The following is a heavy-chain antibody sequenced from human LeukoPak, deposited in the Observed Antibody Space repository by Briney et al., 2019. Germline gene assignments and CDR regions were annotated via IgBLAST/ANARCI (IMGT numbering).Heavy chain of an antibody. CDR2: TYYRSKWHY. J-gene: IGHJ2*01. V-gene: IGHV6-1*01. Sequence: SQTLSLTCAISGDSVSSNSASWSWIRQFPSRGLEWLGRTYYRSKWHYEYAVSVKSRITISPDTSKNQFSLQLNSVSPEDSAVYYCARGGDWGFGWYFDVWGRGALVTVSS. CDR1: GDSVSSNSAS. D-gene: IGHD7-27*01. CDR3: ARGGDWGFGWYFDV.